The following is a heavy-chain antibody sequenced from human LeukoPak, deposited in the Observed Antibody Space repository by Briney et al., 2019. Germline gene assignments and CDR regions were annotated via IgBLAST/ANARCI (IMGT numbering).Heavy chain of an antibody. D-gene: IGHD2-15*01. CDR3: TRRGSRYTNGDDY. J-gene: IGHJ4*02. CDR1: GFTFSSYS. V-gene: IGHV3-48*01. CDR2: ISSSSSTI. Sequence: GGSLRLSCAASGFTFSSYSMNWVRQAPGKGLEWVSYISSSSSTIYYADSVKGRFTISRDNAKNSLYLQMNSLRAEDTAVYYCTRRGSRYTNGDDYWGQGTLVTVSS.